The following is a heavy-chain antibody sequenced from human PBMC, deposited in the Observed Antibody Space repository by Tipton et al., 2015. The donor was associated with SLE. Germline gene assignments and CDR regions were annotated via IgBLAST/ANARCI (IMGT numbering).Heavy chain of an antibody. CDR1: GGSFSSYY. J-gene: IGHJ4*02. V-gene: IGHV4-59*01. CDR3: ARGYSSGWSFDY. Sequence: GLVKPSETLSLTCAVYGGSFSSYYWSWIRQPPGKGLEWIGYIYYSGSTNDNPSLKSRVTISVDTSKNQFSLKLSSVTAADTAVYYCARGYSSGWSFDYWGQGTLVTVSS. D-gene: IGHD6-19*01. CDR2: IYYSGST.